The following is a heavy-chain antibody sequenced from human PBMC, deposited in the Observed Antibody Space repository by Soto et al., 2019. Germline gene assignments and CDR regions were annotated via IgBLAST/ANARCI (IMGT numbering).Heavy chain of an antibody. J-gene: IGHJ4*02. V-gene: IGHV3-74*01. CDR2: LKCDGSGT. Sequence: EVQLVESGGGLVQPGGSLRLSCAASGFTFSSYWMHWVRQAPGKRLMWVSRLKCDGSGTTYADSVKGRLTISRDNAKNTLYLQMNSLRAEDTAVYYCVRGDGDYYDGNGYLGRHWGQGTLVTFSS. D-gene: IGHD3-22*01. CDR3: VRGDGDYYDGNGYLGRH. CDR1: GFTFSSYW.